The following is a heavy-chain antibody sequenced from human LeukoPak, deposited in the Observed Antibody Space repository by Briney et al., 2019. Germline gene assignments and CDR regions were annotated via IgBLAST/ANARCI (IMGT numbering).Heavy chain of an antibody. CDR1: GFTFSSYA. Sequence: GGSLRLSCSASGFTFSSYAMHWVRQAPGKGLEYVSAISSNGGSTYYADSVKGRFTISRDNSKNTLYLQMSSLRAEDTAVYYCVKGVITMVRGVIITVPGAFDYWGQGPLVTVSS. D-gene: IGHD3-10*01. V-gene: IGHV3-64D*06. CDR3: VKGVITMVRGVIITVPGAFDY. J-gene: IGHJ4*02. CDR2: ISSNGGST.